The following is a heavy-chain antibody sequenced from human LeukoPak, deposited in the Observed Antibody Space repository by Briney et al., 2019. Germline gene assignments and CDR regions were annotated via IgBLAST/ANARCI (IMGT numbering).Heavy chain of an antibody. V-gene: IGHV4-34*01. Sequence: ETLSLTXAXYGRSFXGYYWSWIRQPPGKGLEWIGEIDHSGSTNYNPSLKSRVTISVDTSKNQFSLKLSSVTAADTAVYYCARGRTIFAVWDWGQGTLVTVPS. D-gene: IGHD3-3*01. CDR3: ARGRTIFAVWD. CDR1: GRSFXGYY. CDR2: IDHSGST. J-gene: IGHJ4*02.